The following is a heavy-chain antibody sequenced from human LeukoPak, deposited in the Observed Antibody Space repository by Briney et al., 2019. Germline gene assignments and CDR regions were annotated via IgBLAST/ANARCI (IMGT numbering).Heavy chain of an antibody. J-gene: IGHJ4*02. D-gene: IGHD3-10*01. CDR3: ARVIMVRGVIITFDY. V-gene: IGHV3-23*01. CDR1: GFTFSSYV. CDR2: ISGSGDST. Sequence: PGGSLRLSCAASGFTFSSYVMSWVRQAPGEGLEWVSAISGSGDSTYYADSVKGRFTISRDNSKNTLYLQVNSLRAEDTAVYYCARVIMVRGVIITFDYWGQGTLVTVSS.